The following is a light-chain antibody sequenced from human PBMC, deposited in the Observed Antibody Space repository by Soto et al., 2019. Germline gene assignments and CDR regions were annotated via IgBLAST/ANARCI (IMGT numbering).Light chain of an antibody. J-gene: IGLJ3*02. CDR3: CSYAGTYTVWV. CDR1: RRDVGTYNL. CDR2: DVT. V-gene: IGLV2-11*01. Sequence: QSALTQPRSVSGSPGQSVTISCTGTRRDVGTYNLVSWYQHHPGRAPKLMIYDVTKRPSGVPDRFSASKSGNTASLTISGLQAEDEAEYYCCSYAGTYTVWVFGGGTKLTVL.